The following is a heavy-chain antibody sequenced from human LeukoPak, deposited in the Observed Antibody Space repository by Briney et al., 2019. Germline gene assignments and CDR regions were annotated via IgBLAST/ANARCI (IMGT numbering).Heavy chain of an antibody. D-gene: IGHD6-19*01. Sequence: SETLSLTCTVSGYSISSGYYWGWIRQPPGKGLEWIGSIYHSGSTYYNPSLKSRVTISVDTSKNQFSLKLSSVTAADTAVYYCARFDGIAVAEGFGIDYWGQGTLVTVPS. V-gene: IGHV4-38-2*02. J-gene: IGHJ4*02. CDR2: IYHSGST. CDR1: GYSISSGYY. CDR3: ARFDGIAVAEGFGIDY.